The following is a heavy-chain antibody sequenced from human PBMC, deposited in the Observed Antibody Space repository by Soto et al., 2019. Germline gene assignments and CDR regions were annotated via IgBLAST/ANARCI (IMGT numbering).Heavy chain of an antibody. CDR1: GYNFNSYE. Sequence: QLQLVQSGAEVKKPGASVKVSCKASGYNFNSYEIKRVRQATGEGHERMGWMNPNSGNPGYEQKFQGRVTMTRNTSKNTAYMELSSLRSEDTAVYYCSREGVKGLDVWGQGTTVTVSS. V-gene: IGHV1-8*01. CDR3: SREGVKGLDV. CDR2: MNPNSGNP. D-gene: IGHD3-16*01. J-gene: IGHJ6*02.